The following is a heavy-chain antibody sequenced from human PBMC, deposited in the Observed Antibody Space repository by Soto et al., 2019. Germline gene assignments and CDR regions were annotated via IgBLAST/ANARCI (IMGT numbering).Heavy chain of an antibody. D-gene: IGHD3-22*01. CDR2: INPNTGAT. CDR3: ARDWYYFDSSGYSKPVYYYYYGLDV. CDR1: GYTFTDYY. V-gene: IGHV1-2*02. J-gene: IGHJ6*02. Sequence: ASVKVSCKASGYTFTDYYIHWVRQAPGQGLEWLGWINPNTGATKYAQKFQGRVTMTRDTSTTTAYTDLSRLRSDDTAVYFCARDWYYFDSSGYSKPVYYYYYGLDVWGQGTTVTVSS.